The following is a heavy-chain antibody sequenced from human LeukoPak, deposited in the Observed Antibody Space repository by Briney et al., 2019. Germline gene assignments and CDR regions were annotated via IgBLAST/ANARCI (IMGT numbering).Heavy chain of an antibody. V-gene: IGHV3-30*02. CDR2: IRYDGSNK. CDR3: AKDLVVRGGLFDY. D-gene: IGHD3-10*01. Sequence: GGSLRLSCAASGFTFSSYGMHWVRQAPGKGLEWVAFIRYDGSNKYYADSVKGRFTISRDNSKNTLYLQMNRLRAEDTAVYYCAKDLVVRGGLFDYWGQGTLVTVSS. CDR1: GFTFSSYG. J-gene: IGHJ4*02.